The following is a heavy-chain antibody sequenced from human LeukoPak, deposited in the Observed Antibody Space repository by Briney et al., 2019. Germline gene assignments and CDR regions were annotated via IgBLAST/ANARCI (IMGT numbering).Heavy chain of an antibody. V-gene: IGHV4-30-2*01. D-gene: IGHD2-2*02. CDR2: IYHSGST. CDR1: GGSISSGGYS. CDR3: PGSLGYCSSTSCYKSGWFDP. J-gene: IGHJ5*02. Sequence: KPSETLSLTCAVSGGSISSGGYSWSWIRQPPGKGLGWIGYIYHSGSTYYNPSLKSRVTISVDRSKNQFSLKLSSVTAADTAVYYCPGSLGYCSSTSCYKSGWFDPWGQGTLVTVSS.